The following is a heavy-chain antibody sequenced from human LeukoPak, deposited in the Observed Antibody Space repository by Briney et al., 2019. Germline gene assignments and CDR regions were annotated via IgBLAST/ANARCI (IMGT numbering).Heavy chain of an antibody. CDR1: GFFFNSDW. CDR2: IKHDESEK. J-gene: IGHJ4*02. D-gene: IGHD3-16*01. CDR3: TRRLDD. V-gene: IGHV3-7*01. Sequence: GGSLRLSCAASGFFFNSDWMDWVRQAPGKGLEWVANIKHDESEKNYLDSVKGRFTISRDNAQNSLYLQMNGLRVEDTAVYYCTRRLDDWGQGTLVTVSS.